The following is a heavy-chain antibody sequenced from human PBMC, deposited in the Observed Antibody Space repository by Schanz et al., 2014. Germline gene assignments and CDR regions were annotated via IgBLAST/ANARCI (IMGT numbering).Heavy chain of an antibody. V-gene: IGHV1-69*02. CDR1: GGTFNSYT. CDR2: IIPILGIA. J-gene: IGHJ4*02. CDR3: ARGYGDSPTDF. D-gene: IGHD4-17*01. Sequence: QVQLVQSGAEVKKPGSSMKVSCKASGGTFNSYTISWVRQAPGQGLEWMGRIIPILGIANYAQKFQGRVTMTTDTSTSTAYMELRSLRSEDTAVYYCARGYGDSPTDFWGQGTLVTVSS.